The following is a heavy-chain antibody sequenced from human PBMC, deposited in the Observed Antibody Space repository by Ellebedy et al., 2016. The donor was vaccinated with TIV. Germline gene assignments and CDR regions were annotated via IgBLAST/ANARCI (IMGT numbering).Heavy chain of an antibody. V-gene: IGHV3-30*03. J-gene: IGHJ4*02. CDR2: ISYDGSNK. D-gene: IGHD2-2*01. CDR1: ECTFGSYG. Sequence: GESLKISCAAAECTFGSYGMHWVRQAQDKGLEWVAVISYDGSNKYYADSVKGRFTISRDNSKNTLYLQMNSLRAEDTAVYYCARDIVVVPAAMPVGLGYWGKGTLVTVSS. CDR3: ARDIVVVPAAMPVGLGY.